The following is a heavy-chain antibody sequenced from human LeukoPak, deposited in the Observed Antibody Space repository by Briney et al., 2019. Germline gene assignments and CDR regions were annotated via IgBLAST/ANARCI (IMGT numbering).Heavy chain of an antibody. J-gene: IGHJ4*02. D-gene: IGHD4-17*01. Sequence: SETLSLTCTVSGGSISSGSYYWSWIRQPAGKGLEWIGRIYTSGSTNYNPSLKSRVTISVDTSKNQFSLKLSSVTAADTAVYYCARDGHLYDDWFDYWGQGTLVTVSS. CDR3: ARDGHLYDDWFDY. V-gene: IGHV4-61*02. CDR1: GGSISSGSYY. CDR2: IYTSGST.